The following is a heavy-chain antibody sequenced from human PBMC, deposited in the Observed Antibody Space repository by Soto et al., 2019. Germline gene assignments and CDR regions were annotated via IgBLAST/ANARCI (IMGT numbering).Heavy chain of an antibody. V-gene: IGHV1-18*01. CDR1: GYTFRNYG. D-gene: IGHD3-10*01. CDR3: ARERQFEPLHY. Sequence: QVQLEQSGAEVKRPGASVKVSCKASGYTFRNYGITWVRQAPGQGLEWMGWVSSYNRNTNYAQKFQDRVTMTTDTTTSTDYLELRSLISDDTAVYYCARERQFEPLHYWGHGTLISVST. CDR2: VSSYNRNT. J-gene: IGHJ4*01.